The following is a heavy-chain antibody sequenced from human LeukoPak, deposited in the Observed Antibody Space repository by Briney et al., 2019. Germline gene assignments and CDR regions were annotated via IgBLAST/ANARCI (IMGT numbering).Heavy chain of an antibody. CDR2: ISSSSSYI. V-gene: IGHV3-21*01. J-gene: IGHJ6*03. Sequence: PGGSLRLSCAASGFTFSSYSMNWARQAPGKGLESVSSISSSSSYIYYADSVKGRFTISRDNAKNSLYLQMNSLRAEDTAVYYCARVLGDDFWSGYYSSYYYYMDVWGKGTTVTVSS. CDR3: ARVLGDDFWSGYYSSYYYYMDV. D-gene: IGHD3-3*01. CDR1: GFTFSSYS.